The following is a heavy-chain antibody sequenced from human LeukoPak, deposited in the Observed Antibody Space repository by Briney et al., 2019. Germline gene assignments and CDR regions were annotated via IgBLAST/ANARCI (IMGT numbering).Heavy chain of an antibody. J-gene: IGHJ4*02. V-gene: IGHV3-23*01. CDR1: GFTFSSYA. Sequence: PGGSLRLSRAASGFTFSSYAMSWVRQAPGKGLEWVSAISGSGGSTYYADSVKGRFTISRDNSKNTLYLQMNSLRAEDTAVYYCAKGYWVARVSAPLRGWGQGTLVTVSS. D-gene: IGHD2-8*02. CDR2: ISGSGGST. CDR3: AKGYWVARVSAPLRG.